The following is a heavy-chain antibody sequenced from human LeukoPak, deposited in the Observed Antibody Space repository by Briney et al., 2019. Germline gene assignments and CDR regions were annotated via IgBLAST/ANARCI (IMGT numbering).Heavy chain of an antibody. D-gene: IGHD3-22*01. CDR1: GGSISSYY. Sequence: SETLSLTCTVSGGSISSYYWSWIRQPAGKGLEWIGRIYTSGSTNYNPSLKSRVTMSVDTSKNQFSLKLSSVTAADTAVYYCARDAYYYDSSGYRRGFDYWGQGTLVTVPS. CDR2: IYTSGST. J-gene: IGHJ4*02. CDR3: ARDAYYYDSSGYRRGFDY. V-gene: IGHV4-4*07.